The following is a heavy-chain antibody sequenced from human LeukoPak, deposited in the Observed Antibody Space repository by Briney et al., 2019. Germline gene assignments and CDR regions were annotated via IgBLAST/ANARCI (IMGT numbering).Heavy chain of an antibody. CDR2: ISSSSGTI. V-gene: IGHV3-48*04. Sequence: GRSLRLSCAASGFTFSSYNLNWVRQAPGKGLEWVSYISSSSGTIYYADSVKGRFTISRDNAKNSLYLQMNSLRAEDTAVYYCTRGGDPDYWGQGTLVIVSS. J-gene: IGHJ4*02. CDR1: GFTFSSYN. CDR3: TRGGDPDY. D-gene: IGHD2-21*02.